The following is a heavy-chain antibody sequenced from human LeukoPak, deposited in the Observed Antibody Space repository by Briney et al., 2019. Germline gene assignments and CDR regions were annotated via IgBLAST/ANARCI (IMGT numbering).Heavy chain of an antibody. CDR2: TNPNAGGT. CDR1: GYTFTGYY. CDR3: ARGEGERYFDFWNGYRDRMKTIDY. D-gene: IGHD3-3*01. J-gene: IGHJ4*02. Sequence: ASVKVSCKASGYTFTGYYMHWVRQAPGQGLEWMGMTNPNAGGTTYAQKFQGRLTVTRDTSTSTVYMELSSLRSEDTAVYYCARGEGERYFDFWNGYRDRMKTIDYWGQGTLVTVSS. V-gene: IGHV1-46*01.